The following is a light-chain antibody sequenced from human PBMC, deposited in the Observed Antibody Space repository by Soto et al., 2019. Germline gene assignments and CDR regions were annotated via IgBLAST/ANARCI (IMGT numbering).Light chain of an antibody. CDR2: DSS. J-gene: IGKJ4*01. V-gene: IGKV3-11*01. CDR1: QGVSSY. Sequence: EIVLTPFPATLSLSPVDGATLSCRASQGVSSYLAWYQQKRGQAPRLLIYDSSNRATGIPARFSGSGSGTDFSLIISSLEPEDFAVYYCQQRSVWPLTFGGGTKVDIK. CDR3: QQRSVWPLT.